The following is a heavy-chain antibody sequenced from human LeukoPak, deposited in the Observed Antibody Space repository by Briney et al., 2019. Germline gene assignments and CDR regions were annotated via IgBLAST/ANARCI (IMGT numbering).Heavy chain of an antibody. D-gene: IGHD1-26*01. J-gene: IGHJ4*02. CDR1: GFTFDDYA. Sequence: GGSLRLSCAASGFTFDDYAMHWVRQAPGKGLEWVSAISGSGGSTYYADSVKGRFTISRDNSKNTLYLQMNSLRAEDTAVYYCAKGRYSGSYKGDFDYWGQGTLVTVSS. CDR2: ISGSGGST. CDR3: AKGRYSGSYKGDFDY. V-gene: IGHV3-23*01.